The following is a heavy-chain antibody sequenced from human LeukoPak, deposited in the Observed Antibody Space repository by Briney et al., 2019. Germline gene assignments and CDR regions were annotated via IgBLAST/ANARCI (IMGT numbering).Heavy chain of an antibody. CDR1: GYTLTELS. Sequence: ASVKVSCKVSGYTLTELSMHWVRQAPGKGLEWMGGFDPEDGETIYAQKFQGRVTMTEDTSTDTAYMELSSLRSEDTAVYYCATVRLYGGNSPFDYWGQGTLVTVSS. CDR2: FDPEDGET. CDR3: ATVRLYGGNSPFDY. V-gene: IGHV1-24*01. D-gene: IGHD4-23*01. J-gene: IGHJ4*02.